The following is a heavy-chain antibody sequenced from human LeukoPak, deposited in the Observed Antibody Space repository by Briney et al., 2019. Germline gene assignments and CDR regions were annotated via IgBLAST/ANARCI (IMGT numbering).Heavy chain of an antibody. CDR1: GGTFSSYA. J-gene: IGHJ3*02. D-gene: IGHD6-13*01. V-gene: IGHV1-69*04. CDR3: ARALAIAAAGGAFDI. CDR2: IIPILGIA. Sequence: ASVKVSCKASGGTFSSYAISWVRQAPGQGLEWMGRIIPILGIANYAQKFQGRVTITADKSTSTAYMELSSLRSEDTAVYYCARALAIAAAGGAFDIWGQGTMVTVSS.